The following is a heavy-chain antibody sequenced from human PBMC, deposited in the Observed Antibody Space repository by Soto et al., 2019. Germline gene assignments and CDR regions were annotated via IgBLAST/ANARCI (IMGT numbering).Heavy chain of an antibody. D-gene: IGHD1-1*01. CDR2: IYVADSDT. J-gene: IGHJ4*01. V-gene: IGHV5-51*04. CDR1: GYTFSHFW. Sequence: GESLKISCEGSGYTFSHFWIGWERQRPGKGLQSMGIIYVADSDTRYSTSFPAHVTISHYTPISTSPMLWRRLKDLDIPIYHCARTDNPSFHFDYWCHVTLVTVAS. CDR3: ARTDNPSFHFDY.